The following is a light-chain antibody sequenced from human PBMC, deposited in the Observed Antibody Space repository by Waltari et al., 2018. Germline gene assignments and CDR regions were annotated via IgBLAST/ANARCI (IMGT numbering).Light chain of an antibody. CDR3: QQLDTYSIA. V-gene: IGKV1-9*01. J-gene: IGKJ5*01. Sequence: DIQLTQSPSFLSASVGDRVTITRRASQGISNYLAWYQQKPGKAPKLLIYDASTLQSGVPSRFSGSGSGTEFTLTITSLLPEDFASYYCQQLDTYSIAFGQGTRLEIK. CDR2: DAS. CDR1: QGISNY.